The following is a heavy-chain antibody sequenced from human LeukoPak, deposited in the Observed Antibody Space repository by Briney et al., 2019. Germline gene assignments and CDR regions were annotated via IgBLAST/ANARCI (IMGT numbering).Heavy chain of an antibody. CDR3: ARGTGYYDSSGYYYFDY. J-gene: IGHJ4*02. Sequence: PSETLSLTCAVYDGSFNHYYWSWIRQPPGKGLEWIGEINHSGSTNYNPSLKSRVTISVDKSKNQFSLKLSSVTAADTAVYYCARGTGYYDSSGYYYFDYWGQGTLVTVSS. V-gene: IGHV4-34*01. D-gene: IGHD3-22*01. CDR2: INHSGST. CDR1: DGSFNHYY.